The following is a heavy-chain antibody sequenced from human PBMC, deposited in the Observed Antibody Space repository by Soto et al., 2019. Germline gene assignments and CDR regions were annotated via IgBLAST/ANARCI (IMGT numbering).Heavy chain of an antibody. Sequence: SETLSLTCAVYGGSFSGYYWSWIRQPPGKGLECIGEINHSGSTNYNPSLKSRVTISVDTSKNQFSLKLSSVTAADTAVYYCARESCFLEWLPLGFFDYRGQGTLVTVSS. CDR2: INHSGST. J-gene: IGHJ4*02. V-gene: IGHV4-34*01. CDR3: ARESCFLEWLPLGFFDY. D-gene: IGHD3-3*01. CDR1: GGSFSGYY.